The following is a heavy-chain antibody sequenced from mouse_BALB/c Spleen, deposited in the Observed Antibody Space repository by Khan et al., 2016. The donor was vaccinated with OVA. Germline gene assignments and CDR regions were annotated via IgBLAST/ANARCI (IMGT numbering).Heavy chain of an antibody. CDR3: TRDRIDY. Sequence: VKLLESGAELPKPGASVKMSCKASGYTFTTYWMHWVKQRPGQGLEWIGYINPTSGYTDYNDKFKDRATLSADKSSSTAYMQLNSLTSEDSAVYYCTRDRIDYWGQGTTLTVSS. J-gene: IGHJ2*01. CDR2: INPTSGYT. CDR1: GYTFTTYW. V-gene: IGHV1-7*01.